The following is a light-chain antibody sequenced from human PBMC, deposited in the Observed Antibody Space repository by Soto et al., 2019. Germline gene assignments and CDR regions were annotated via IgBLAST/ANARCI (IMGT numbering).Light chain of an antibody. CDR2: TAS. Sequence: DIQITQSPSTLSASVGDTGTITCRASQTISRWLAWYQQKPGKAPRLLIYTASTLESGVPSRFSASGSGTEFTLTISSLHPDDFATYYCQEYNNYWTFGQGTKVDIK. V-gene: IGKV1-5*01. J-gene: IGKJ1*01. CDR3: QEYNNYWT. CDR1: QTISRW.